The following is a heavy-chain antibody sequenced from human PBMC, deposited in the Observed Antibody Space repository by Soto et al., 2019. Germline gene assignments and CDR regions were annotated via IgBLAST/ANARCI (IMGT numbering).Heavy chain of an antibody. Sequence: QVQLVESGGGLVKPGGSLRLSCTVSGFTFSDYYMTWIRQAPGKGLEWVAYISSSSRSIYYADSVKGRFTISRDDAKNALYLQMNSLRAEDTAVYYCARPTGGYSGYGPMGYFYMDVWGSGTTVTVSS. D-gene: IGHD5-12*01. CDR1: GFTFSDYY. CDR3: ARPTGGYSGYGPMGYFYMDV. CDR2: ISSSSRSI. V-gene: IGHV3-11*01. J-gene: IGHJ6*03.